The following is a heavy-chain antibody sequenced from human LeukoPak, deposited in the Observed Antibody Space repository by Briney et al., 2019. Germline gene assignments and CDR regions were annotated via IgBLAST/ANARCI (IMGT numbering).Heavy chain of an antibody. CDR2: IYHSGIT. D-gene: IGHD3-22*01. V-gene: IGHV4-4*02. J-gene: IGHJ3*02. CDR3: ARHMTVTYDAFDM. Sequence: SETLSLTCAVSGGSISSNNWWTWVRQPPGKGLEWIGEIYHSGITNYNPSLKSRVTISVDRSKSQFSLKLNSVTAADTAVYYCARHMTVTYDAFDMWGQGTMVTVSS. CDR1: GGSISSNNW.